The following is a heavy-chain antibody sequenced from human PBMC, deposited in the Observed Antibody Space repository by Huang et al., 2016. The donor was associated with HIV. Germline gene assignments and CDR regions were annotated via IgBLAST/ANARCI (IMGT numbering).Heavy chain of an antibody. Sequence: QVQLQQWGAGLLRPSETLSLTCAVYGGSFSGYYGTWIRQPPGQGLEWSGESNHSESTHYNPSLKSRGTISVDTSRNQFSLTLTSVTAADTAVYYCARGQGGYYYYMDVWGKGTTVTVSS. CDR2: SNHSEST. V-gene: IGHV4-34*01. CDR3: ARGQGGYYYYMDV. J-gene: IGHJ6*03. CDR1: GGSFSGYY.